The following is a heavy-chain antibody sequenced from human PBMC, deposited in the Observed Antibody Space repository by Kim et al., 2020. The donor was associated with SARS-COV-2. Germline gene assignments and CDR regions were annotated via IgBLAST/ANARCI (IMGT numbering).Heavy chain of an antibody. J-gene: IGHJ4*02. D-gene: IGHD1-1*01. Sequence: GGSLRLSCSASGFTFSSYAMHWVRQAPGKGLEYVSAISSNGGSTYYADSVKGRFTISRDNSKNTLYLQMSSLRAEDTAVYYCVKAGDIYNWKLRGPFFDYWGQGTLVTVSS. CDR1: GFTFSSYA. CDR2: ISSNGGST. CDR3: VKAGDIYNWKLRGPFFDY. V-gene: IGHV3-64D*06.